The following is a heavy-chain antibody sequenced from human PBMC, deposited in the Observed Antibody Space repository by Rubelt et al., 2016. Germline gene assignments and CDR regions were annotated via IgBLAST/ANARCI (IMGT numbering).Heavy chain of an antibody. V-gene: IGHV1-2*02. CDR2: MNPNSGGT. D-gene: IGHD6-19*01. Sequence: QVQLVQSGTEVKKPGASVKVSCKASGYTFTGYYMHWVRQAPGQGLEWMGWMNPNSGGTNYAQRLQGRVTMTRDTSISSAYMERNRLTPDDTAVYYCATSSGYSSGWGAFDIWGQGTMVTVSS. CDR1: GYTFTGYY. CDR3: ATSSGYSSGWGAFDI. J-gene: IGHJ3*02.